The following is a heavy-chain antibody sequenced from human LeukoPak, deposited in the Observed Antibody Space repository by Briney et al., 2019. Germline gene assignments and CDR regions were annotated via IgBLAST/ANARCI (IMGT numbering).Heavy chain of an antibody. CDR2: ISSSSSTI. J-gene: IGHJ4*02. Sequence: TGGSLRLSCAASGFTFSSYSMNWVRQAPGKGLEWVSYISSSSSTIYYADSVKGRFTISRDNAKNSLYLQMNSLRAEDTAVYYCAGRNGHCTNGVCYDHEATIFDYWGQGTLVTVSS. D-gene: IGHD2-8*01. CDR1: GFTFSSYS. V-gene: IGHV3-48*01. CDR3: AGRNGHCTNGVCYDHEATIFDY.